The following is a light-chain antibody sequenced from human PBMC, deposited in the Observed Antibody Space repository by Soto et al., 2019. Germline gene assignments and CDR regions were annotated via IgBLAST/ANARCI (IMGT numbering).Light chain of an antibody. CDR2: EVS. Sequence: QSALTQPASVSGSPGQSITISCTGTSSDVGSYNLVSWYQQHPGKAPKLMIYEVSKRPSGVSNRFSGSKSGNTASLTISGLQAEDEADYSCCSYAGSSTFHYVFGTGTKLTVL. V-gene: IGLV2-23*02. J-gene: IGLJ1*01. CDR1: SSDVGSYNL. CDR3: CSYAGSSTFHYV.